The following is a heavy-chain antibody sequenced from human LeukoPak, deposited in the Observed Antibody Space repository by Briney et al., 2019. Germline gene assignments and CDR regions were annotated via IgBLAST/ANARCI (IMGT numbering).Heavy chain of an antibody. D-gene: IGHD5-18*01. Sequence: GGSLRLSCAASGFTFSTYTMSWVRQAPGKRLEWVSAISGNGGSTYYADSVKGRFTISRDNSKDTLYLQMNSLRAEDTAVYYCAKSRYSYGYADYWGQGTLVTVSS. V-gene: IGHV3-23*01. CDR1: GFTFSTYT. J-gene: IGHJ4*02. CDR2: ISGNGGST. CDR3: AKSRYSYGYADY.